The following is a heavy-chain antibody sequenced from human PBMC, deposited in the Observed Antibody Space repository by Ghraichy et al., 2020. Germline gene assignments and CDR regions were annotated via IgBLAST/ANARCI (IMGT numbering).Heavy chain of an antibody. CDR1: GFTFSNAW. J-gene: IGHJ4*02. Sequence: LSLTCAASGFTFSNAWLTWVRQAPGKGLEWVGLIKSKIDGGTTDYAAPVKDRFAISRDDSNNTLSLQMNSLRTEDTAVYYCTTPGFSSSRAEYWGQGTLVTVSS. D-gene: IGHD6-13*01. CDR2: IKSKIDGGTT. CDR3: TTPGFSSSRAEY. V-gene: IGHV3-15*07.